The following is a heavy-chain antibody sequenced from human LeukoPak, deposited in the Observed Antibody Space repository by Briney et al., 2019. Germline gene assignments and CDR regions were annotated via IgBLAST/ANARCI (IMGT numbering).Heavy chain of an antibody. V-gene: IGHV4-59*01. CDR2: IYYSGST. Sequence: SETVSLTCTVSGGSISSYYWSWIRQTPGKGLEWIGYIYYSGSTSYNPSLKSRVTISVDTSKNQFSLKLTSVTAADTAVYYCARGYSSGWYAFDIWGQGTMVTVSS. D-gene: IGHD6-19*01. CDR3: ARGYSSGWYAFDI. J-gene: IGHJ3*02. CDR1: GGSISSYY.